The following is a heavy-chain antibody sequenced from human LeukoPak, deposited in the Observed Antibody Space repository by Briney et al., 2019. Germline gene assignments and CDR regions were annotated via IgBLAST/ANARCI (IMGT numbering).Heavy chain of an antibody. CDR2: INHSGST. CDR1: GGSFSGYY. V-gene: IGHV4-34*01. D-gene: IGHD6-19*01. Sequence: PSETLSLTCAVYGGSFSGYYWSWIRQPPGKGLEWIGEINHSGSTNYNPSLKSRVTISVDTSKNQFSLKLSSVTAADTAVYYCARASSGWYPYYYYMDVWGKGTTVTISS. CDR3: ARASSGWYPYYYYMDV. J-gene: IGHJ6*03.